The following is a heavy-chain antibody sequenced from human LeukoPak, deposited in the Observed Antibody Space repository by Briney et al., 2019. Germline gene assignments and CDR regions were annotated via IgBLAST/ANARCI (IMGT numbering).Heavy chain of an antibody. D-gene: IGHD6-19*01. CDR3: ARSRGNSSGWYGSVLLPRFDY. CDR1: GGSFSGYY. CDR2: INHSGST. V-gene: IGHV4-34*01. J-gene: IGHJ4*02. Sequence: SETLSLTCAVYGGSFSGYYWSWIRQPPGKGLEWIGEINHSGSTNYNPSLKSRVTISVDTSKNQFSLKLSSVTAADTAVYYCARSRGNSSGWYGSVLLPRFDYWGQGTLVTVSS.